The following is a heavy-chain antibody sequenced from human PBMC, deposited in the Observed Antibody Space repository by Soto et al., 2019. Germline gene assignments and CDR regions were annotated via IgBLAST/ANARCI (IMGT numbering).Heavy chain of an antibody. CDR3: ARGGDDIVVVPAVGYYYYGMDV. CDR1: GFTFSSYS. J-gene: IGHJ6*02. V-gene: IGHV3-21*01. Sequence: PGGSLTLSCAASGFTFSSYSMNWVRQAPGKGLEWVSSISSSSSYIYYAGSVKGRFTISRDNAKNSLYLQMNSLRAEDTAVYYCARGGDDIVVVPAVGYYYYGMDVWGQGTTVTVSS. CDR2: ISSSSSYI. D-gene: IGHD2-2*01.